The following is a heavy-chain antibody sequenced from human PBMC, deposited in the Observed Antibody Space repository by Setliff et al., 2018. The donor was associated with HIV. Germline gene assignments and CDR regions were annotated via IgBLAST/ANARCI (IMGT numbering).Heavy chain of an antibody. D-gene: IGHD7-27*01. CDR3: ARDRRAGVYYYYMDV. CDR2: INPDNGHT. CDR1: GYIFTGYY. Sequence: ASVKVSCKASGYIFTGYYVHWVRRAPGQGFEWMGWINPDNGHTQYGQKFQGRLTLTRDTSIRTAYMELSRLTFDDTAMYYCARDRRAGVYYYYMDVWGRGTTVTVSS. J-gene: IGHJ6*03. V-gene: IGHV1-2*02.